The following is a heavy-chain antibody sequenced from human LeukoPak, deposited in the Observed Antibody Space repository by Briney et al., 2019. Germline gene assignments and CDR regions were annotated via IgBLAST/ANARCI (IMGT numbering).Heavy chain of an antibody. V-gene: IGHV4-59*08. CDR2: IYYSGST. Sequence: SETLSLTCTVSGGSISSYYWSWIRQPPGKGLEWIGYIYYSGSTNYNPSLKSRVTISVDTSKNQFSLKLSSVTAADTAVCYCARHEAALDIWGQGTMVTVSS. CDR1: GGSISSYY. CDR3: ARHEAALDI. J-gene: IGHJ3*02.